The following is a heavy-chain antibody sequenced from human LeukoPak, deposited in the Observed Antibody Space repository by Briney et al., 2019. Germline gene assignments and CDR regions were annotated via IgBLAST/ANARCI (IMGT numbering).Heavy chain of an antibody. CDR3: TRDLGNSGWYTFDF. CDR2: TYYRSKWYF. V-gene: IGHV6-1*01. Sequence: SQTLSLTCAISGDSVSSINGAWNWIRQSPSRGLEWVGRTYYRSKWYFDYAESLKGRVTISPDTSKNQFSLQLSSVTPEDTAIYYCTRDLGNSGWYTFDFWGPGTLVTVSS. J-gene: IGHJ4*02. D-gene: IGHD6-19*01. CDR1: GDSVSSINGA.